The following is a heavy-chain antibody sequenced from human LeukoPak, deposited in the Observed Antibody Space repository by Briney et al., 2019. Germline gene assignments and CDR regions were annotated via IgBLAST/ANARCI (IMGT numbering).Heavy chain of an antibody. J-gene: IGHJ4*02. CDR1: GFTFSGYD. Sequence: GGSLRLSCAASGFTFSGYDMHWVRQAPGKGLEWVSGISWNSGSIGYADSVKGRFTISRDNAKNSLYLQMNSLRAEDTALYYCAKVAGYCSSTSCYFDYWGQGTLVTVSS. D-gene: IGHD2-2*01. CDR2: ISWNSGSI. V-gene: IGHV3-9*01. CDR3: AKVAGYCSSTSCYFDY.